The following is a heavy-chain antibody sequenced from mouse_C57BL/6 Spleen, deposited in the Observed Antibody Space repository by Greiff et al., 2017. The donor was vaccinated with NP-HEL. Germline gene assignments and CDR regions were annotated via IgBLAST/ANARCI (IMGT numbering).Heavy chain of an antibody. CDR3: AGQGVYYDGSSYGFFAY. CDR2: IDPKSGGT. CDR1: GYTFTSYW. V-gene: IGHV1-72*01. D-gene: IGHD1-1*01. J-gene: IGHJ3*01. Sequence: VQLQQPGAELVKPGASVKLSCKASGYTFTSYWMHWVKQRPGRGLEWIGRIDPKSGGTKYNEKFKSKAILTADKPSSTAYMQLSSLTSEDSAVYYCAGQGVYYDGSSYGFFAYWGQGTLVTVSA.